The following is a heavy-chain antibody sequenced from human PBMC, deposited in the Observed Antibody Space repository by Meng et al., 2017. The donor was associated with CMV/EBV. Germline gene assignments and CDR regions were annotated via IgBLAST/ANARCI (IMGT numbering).Heavy chain of an antibody. CDR3: ARSPGFWSLDY. CDR2: IYYSGST. CDR1: GGSVSSGSYY. V-gene: IGHV4-61*01. Sequence: GSLRLSCTVSGGSVSSGSYYWSWIRQPPGKGLEWIGYIYYSGSTNYNPSLKSRVTISVDTSKNQFSLKLSSVTAADTGVYFCARSPGFWSLDYWGQGTLVTVSS. D-gene: IGHD2-8*02. J-gene: IGHJ4*02.